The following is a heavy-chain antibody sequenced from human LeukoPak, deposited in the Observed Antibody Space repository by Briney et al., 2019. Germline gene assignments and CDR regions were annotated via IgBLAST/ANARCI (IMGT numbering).Heavy chain of an antibody. Sequence: PGGSLRLSCAASGFTFNGFAIHWFRRAPGKGLEWLALISFDEKTTSYGDSVKGRLTTSRDNSKNTVSLHMTSLKYEDTGVYYCARDMKPRPGIAAPGNYWGQGTLVTVSS. CDR1: GFTFNGFA. CDR3: ARDMKPRPGIAAPGNY. J-gene: IGHJ4*02. D-gene: IGHD6-13*01. CDR2: ISFDEKTT. V-gene: IGHV3-30*04.